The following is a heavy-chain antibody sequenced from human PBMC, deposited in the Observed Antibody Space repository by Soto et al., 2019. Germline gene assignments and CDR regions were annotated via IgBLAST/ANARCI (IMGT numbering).Heavy chain of an antibody. CDR3: AKDLDTTVFNFDY. J-gene: IGHJ4*02. V-gene: IGHV4-30-2*01. CDR2: IYHSGSI. D-gene: IGHD5-18*01. CDR1: GGSISSGGYS. Sequence: SETLSLTCTVSGGSISSGGYSWSWIRQPPGKGLEWIGYIYHSGSIYYNPSLKSRVTISVDRSKNQFSLKLSSVTAEDTAVYYCAKDLDTTVFNFDYWGQGTLVTVSS.